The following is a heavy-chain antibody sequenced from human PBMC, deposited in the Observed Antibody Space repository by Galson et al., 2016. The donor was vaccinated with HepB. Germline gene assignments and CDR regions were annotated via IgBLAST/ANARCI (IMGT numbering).Heavy chain of an antibody. V-gene: IGHV1-18*04. D-gene: IGHD3-10*01. J-gene: IGHJ4*02. CDR3: ARPTYYYGSGSWYFFDY. CDR1: GYTFTSYG. Sequence: VKVSCKASGYTFTSYGIIWVRQAPGQGLEWMGWISAYNAYTNYAQNLQGRVTMTIDTSTSTAYMELRSLRSDDTAVYYCARPTYYYGSGSWYFFDYWGQGTLVTVSS. CDR2: ISAYNAYT.